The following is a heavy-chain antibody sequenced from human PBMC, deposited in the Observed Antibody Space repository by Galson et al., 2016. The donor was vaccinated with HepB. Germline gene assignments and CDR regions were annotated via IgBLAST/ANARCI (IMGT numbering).Heavy chain of an antibody. CDR1: GFTFSSYT. V-gene: IGHV3-30*04. J-gene: IGHJ4*02. D-gene: IGHD6-13*01. Sequence: SLRLSCAASGFTFSSYTMHWVRQAPGKGLDWVAVIVYDGSDKYYADSVKGRLTIARHNSKNTLYLQMNRLRAEDTAVYYCARFQYVRGSGWCFASGCGGQGTQVTVSP. CDR2: IVYDGSDK. CDR3: ARFQYVRGSGWCFASGC.